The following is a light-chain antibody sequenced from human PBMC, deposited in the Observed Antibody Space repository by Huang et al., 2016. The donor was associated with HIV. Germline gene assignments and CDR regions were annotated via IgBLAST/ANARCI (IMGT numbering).Light chain of an antibody. Sequence: EIVLTQSPASLSLSSGQGATLSCRASQNIDRHLAWYKQRPGQPPRLLIYDAFRRATGVPARFTVSGSGTDFTLTISSLEAEDFAVYYCQQRSNWPLTFGGGTKVEMK. CDR3: QQRSNWPLT. J-gene: IGKJ4*01. CDR1: QNIDRH. CDR2: DAF. V-gene: IGKV3-11*01.